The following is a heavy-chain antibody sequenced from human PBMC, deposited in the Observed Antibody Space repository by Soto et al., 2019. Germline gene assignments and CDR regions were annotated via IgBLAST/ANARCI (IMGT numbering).Heavy chain of an antibody. CDR3: TTVGFGELLAGYYYYGMDV. CDR2: IKSKKDGGTT. J-gene: IGHJ6*02. D-gene: IGHD3-10*01. CDR1: GFTFSNAW. V-gene: IGHV3-15*01. Sequence: PGGPLSLCCAASGFTFSNAWMSWVRQAPGKGLEWVGLIKSKKDGGTTDYAAPVKGRFTISRDDSKNTLYLQMNSLKTEDTAVYYCTTVGFGELLAGYYYYGMDVWGQGTTVTVSS.